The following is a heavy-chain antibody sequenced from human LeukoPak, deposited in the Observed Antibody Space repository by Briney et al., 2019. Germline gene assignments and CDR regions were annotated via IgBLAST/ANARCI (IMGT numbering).Heavy chain of an antibody. J-gene: IGHJ6*02. Sequence: GGSLGLSCAASVFTFSSYAMSWVRQAPGKGLEWVSAISGSGGSTYYADSVKGRFTISRDNSKNTLYLQMNSLRAEDTAVYYCARRLVVAATPYYYYGMDVWGQGTTVTVSS. CDR3: ARRLVVAATPYYYYGMDV. V-gene: IGHV3-23*01. D-gene: IGHD2-15*01. CDR1: VFTFSSYA. CDR2: ISGSGGST.